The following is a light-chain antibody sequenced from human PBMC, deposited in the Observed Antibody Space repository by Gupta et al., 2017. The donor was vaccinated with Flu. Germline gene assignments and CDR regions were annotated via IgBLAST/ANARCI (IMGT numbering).Light chain of an antibody. CDR3: LVCDSVSFHHV. CDR2: DNS. CDR1: NIGSKS. Sequence: SYVLTQPTSVCVAQGQPDRITCGGNNIGSKSVNWYHQKSGQAPVLVVYDNSDRPSGIPEPISGSNSGNTATLTICRVEAGDEADYYCLVCDSVSFHHVFGGGTKLTVL. V-gene: IGLV3-21*02. J-gene: IGLJ3*02.